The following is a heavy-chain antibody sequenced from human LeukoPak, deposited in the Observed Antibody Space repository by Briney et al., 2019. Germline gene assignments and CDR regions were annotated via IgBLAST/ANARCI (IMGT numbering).Heavy chain of an antibody. D-gene: IGHD5-12*01. CDR3: ATQPSGDVVPIYTGYWYFDL. Sequence: SETLSLTCTVSGGSISSSTYYWGWIRQPPGKGLEWIGSIYYSGSTYYNPSLKSRVTISVDTSKNQFSLKLSSVTASDTAVYYCATQPSGDVVPIYTGYWYFDLWGRGTLVTVSS. V-gene: IGHV4-39*01. J-gene: IGHJ2*01. CDR2: IYYSGST. CDR1: GGSISSSTYY.